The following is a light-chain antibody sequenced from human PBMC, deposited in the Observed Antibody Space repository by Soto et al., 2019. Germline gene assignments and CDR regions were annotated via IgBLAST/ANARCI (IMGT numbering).Light chain of an antibody. CDR1: QSISIW. CDR3: QPYSTYTPRT. V-gene: IGKV1-5*03. Sequence: DMHITQSPSTLSASVGDRVTITCRASQSISIWLAWYQQKPGKAPKILIYKASSLESGVPSRFSGSGSGTEFTLTISSLQPDDFATYYCQPYSTYTPRTFGQGTKVDIK. CDR2: KAS. J-gene: IGKJ1*01.